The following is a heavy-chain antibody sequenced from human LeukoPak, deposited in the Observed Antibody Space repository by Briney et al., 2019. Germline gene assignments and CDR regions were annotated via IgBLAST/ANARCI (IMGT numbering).Heavy chain of an antibody. CDR2: INHSGST. CDR3: ARVSSSYPLPCYFDL. V-gene: IGHV4-34*01. CDR1: GGSFSGYY. Sequence: PSETLSLTCAVYGGSFSGYYWSWIRQPPGQGLEWIGEINHSGSTNYNPSLKSRVTISVDTSTNQFSLNLSSVTAADTAVYYCARVSSSYPLPCYFDLWGKGTLVTVSS. D-gene: IGHD6-13*01. J-gene: IGHJ4*02.